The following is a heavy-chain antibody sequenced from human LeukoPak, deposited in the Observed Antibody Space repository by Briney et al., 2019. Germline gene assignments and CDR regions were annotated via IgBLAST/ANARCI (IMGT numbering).Heavy chain of an antibody. CDR2: ISGSGGST. CDR3: AKLGYCSGGSCYRSFSF. J-gene: IGHJ4*02. V-gene: IGHV3-23*01. CDR1: GFTFSSYG. D-gene: IGHD2-15*01. Sequence: AGGSLRLSCAASGFTFSSYGMSWVRQAPGKGLEWVSAISGSGGSTYYADSVKGRFTISRDNSKNTLYLQMNSLRAEDTAVYYCAKLGYCSGGSCYRSFSFWGQGTLVTVSS.